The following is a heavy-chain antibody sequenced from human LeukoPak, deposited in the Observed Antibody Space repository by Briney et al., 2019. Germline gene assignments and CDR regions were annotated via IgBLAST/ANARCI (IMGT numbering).Heavy chain of an antibody. Sequence: GGSLRLSCAASGFTFSSYAMHWVRQAPGKGLEWVAVISYDGSNKYYADSVKGRFTIFRDNSKNTLYLQMNSLRAEDTAVYYCARVPFDWSLSGYFQHWGQGTLVTVSS. V-gene: IGHV3-30-3*01. CDR3: ARVPFDWSLSGYFQH. D-gene: IGHD3-9*01. CDR2: ISYDGSNK. J-gene: IGHJ1*01. CDR1: GFTFSSYA.